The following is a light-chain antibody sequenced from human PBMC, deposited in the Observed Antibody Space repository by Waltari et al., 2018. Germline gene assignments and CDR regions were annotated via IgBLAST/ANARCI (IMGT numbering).Light chain of an antibody. CDR3: QQYYTTPLT. CDR2: WAS. CDR1: QSLLYSFDKKNY. J-gene: IGKJ4*01. Sequence: DIVMTQSPDSLAVSLGERATINCKSSQSLLYSFDKKNYLAWYKQKPGQPPKLLIQWASTRESGVPDRFSGSGSGTDFTLTILRLQAEDVAVYYCQQYYTTPLTFGGGTKVEIK. V-gene: IGKV4-1*01.